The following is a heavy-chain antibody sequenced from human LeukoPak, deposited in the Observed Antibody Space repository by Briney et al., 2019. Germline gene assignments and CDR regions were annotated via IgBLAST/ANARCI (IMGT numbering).Heavy chain of an antibody. CDR3: AREVPGDFHPGDY. J-gene: IGHJ4*01. V-gene: IGHV4-4*02. Sequence: SETLSRVRTVSLDSTISNFWSWVRQPPGKGLEWIGEIHRSGSPNYNPSLQSRVTISIDRSINQIALELSSVTAADTAVYYCAREVPGDFHPGDYWGHGTLVTVSS. CDR1: LDSTISNF. CDR2: IHRSGSP. D-gene: IGHD3-3*01.